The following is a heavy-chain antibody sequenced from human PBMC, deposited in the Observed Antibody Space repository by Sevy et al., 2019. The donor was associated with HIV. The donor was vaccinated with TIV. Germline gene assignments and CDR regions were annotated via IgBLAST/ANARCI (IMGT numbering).Heavy chain of an antibody. CDR3: ATEPGTGGELNFDY. CDR1: GYTLTELS. V-gene: IGHV1-24*01. Sequence: ASVKVSCKVSGYTLTELSMHWVRQAPGKGLEWMGGFDPEDGETIYAQKFQGRVTMTEDTSTDTAYMELSSLRSEDTAVYYCATEPGTGGELNFDYWGQGTLVTVSS. D-gene: IGHD1-26*01. CDR2: FDPEDGET. J-gene: IGHJ4*02.